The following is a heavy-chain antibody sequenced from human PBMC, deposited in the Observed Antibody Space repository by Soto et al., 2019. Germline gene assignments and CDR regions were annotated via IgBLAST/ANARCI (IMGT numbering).Heavy chain of an antibody. V-gene: IGHV3-66*01. D-gene: IGHD3-3*01. J-gene: IGHJ4*02. CDR1: GFTVGSNY. CDR2: IYSGGST. CDR3: ARTIFGVVMAFDY. Sequence: EVQLVESGGGLVQPGGSLRLSCAASGFTVGSNYMSWVRQAPGKGLEWVSVIYSGGSTYYADSVKGRFTISRDNSKNTLYLQMNSLRAEDTAVYYCARTIFGVVMAFDYWGQGTLVTVSS.